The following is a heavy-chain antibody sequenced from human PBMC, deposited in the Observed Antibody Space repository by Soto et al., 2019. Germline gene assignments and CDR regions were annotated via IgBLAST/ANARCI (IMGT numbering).Heavy chain of an antibody. CDR3: ERHNYGSGSTYFDY. V-gene: IGHV4-59*08. J-gene: IGHJ4*02. CDR1: GGSISSYY. D-gene: IGHD3-10*01. Sequence: QVQLQESGPGLVKPSETLSLTCTVSGGSISSYYWSWIRQPPGKGLEWIGYIYYSGSTNYNPSLKSRATIAVDTTKTQFSLKLNSMTAADTAGYYCERHNYGSGSTYFDYWGQGTLVTVSS. CDR2: IYYSGST.